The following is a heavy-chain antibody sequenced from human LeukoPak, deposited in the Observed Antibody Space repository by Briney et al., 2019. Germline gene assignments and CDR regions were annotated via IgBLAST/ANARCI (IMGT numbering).Heavy chain of an antibody. CDR3: ARGGSLWITFDSSGPYDY. CDR1: GFTFSTYA. V-gene: IGHV3-30-3*01. Sequence: PGGSLRLCCAASGFTFSTYAMHWVRQAPGKGLEWVAVISYDGSNKYYADSVKGRFTISRDNSKNTLDLEMNSLRAEDTAVYYCARGGSLWITFDSSGPYDYWGQGTLVTVSS. CDR2: ISYDGSNK. D-gene: IGHD3-22*01. J-gene: IGHJ4*02.